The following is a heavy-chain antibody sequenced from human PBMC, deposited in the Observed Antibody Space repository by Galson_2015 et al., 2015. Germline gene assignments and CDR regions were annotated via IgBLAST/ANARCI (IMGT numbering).Heavy chain of an antibody. CDR2: IKSKTDGGTT. V-gene: IGHV3-15*01. J-gene: IGHJ6*02. CDR3: TLNNWNDVSDYYYYGMDV. CDR1: GFTFSNAW. Sequence: SLRLSCAASGFTFSNAWMSWVRQAPGKGLEWVGRIKSKTDGGTTDYAAPVKGRFAISRDDSKNTLYLQMNSLKTEDTAVYYCTLNNWNDVSDYYYYGMDVWGQGTTVTVSS. D-gene: IGHD1-20*01.